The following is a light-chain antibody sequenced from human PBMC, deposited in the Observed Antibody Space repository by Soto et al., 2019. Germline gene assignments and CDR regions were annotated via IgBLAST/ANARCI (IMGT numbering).Light chain of an antibody. CDR2: ANT. J-gene: IGLJ2*01. CDR1: SSNIGAGYD. CDR3: QSYDSSLSGHVV. Sequence: QSVLTQPPSVSGAPGQRVTISCTGSSSNIGAGYDVHWYQQLPGTAPKLLIYANTNRPSGVPDRFAGSKSGTSASLDITGLRAEDEADYYCQSYDSSLSGHVVFGGGTKLTVL. V-gene: IGLV1-40*01.